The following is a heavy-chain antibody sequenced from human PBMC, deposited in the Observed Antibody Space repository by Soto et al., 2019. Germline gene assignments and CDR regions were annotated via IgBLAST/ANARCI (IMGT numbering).Heavy chain of an antibody. J-gene: IGHJ4*02. CDR2: IKQDRSEK. CDR3: ARERASSIAALY. D-gene: IGHD6-6*01. Sequence: GGTLKLSCAVSGFTFSRHRMCWVRQAPRKELEWVANIKQDRSEKYYVDSVKGRFTISTDNAKNSLYLQINSLKTEDTAVYYCARERASSIAALYSSQGSLLTMSS. V-gene: IGHV3-7*01. CDR1: GFTFSRHR.